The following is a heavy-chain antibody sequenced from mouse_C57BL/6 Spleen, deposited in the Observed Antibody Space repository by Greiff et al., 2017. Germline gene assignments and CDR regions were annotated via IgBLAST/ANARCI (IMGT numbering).Heavy chain of an antibody. CDR2: IDPSDSYT. CDR1: GYTFTSSW. J-gene: IGHJ3*01. CDR3: ARYGYGSSGGFAY. V-gene: IGHV1-69*01. D-gene: IGHD1-1*01. Sequence: QVQLQQPGAELVMPGASVKLSCKASGYTFTSSWMHWVKQRPGQGLEWIGEIDPSDSYTNYNQKFKGKSTLTVDKSSSTAYMQLSSLTSEDSAVYYCARYGYGSSGGFAYWGQGTLVTVSA.